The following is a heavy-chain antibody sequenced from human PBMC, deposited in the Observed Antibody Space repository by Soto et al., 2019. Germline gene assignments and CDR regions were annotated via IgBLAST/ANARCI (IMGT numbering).Heavy chain of an antibody. V-gene: IGHV3-21*01. J-gene: IGHJ6*02. Sequence: EMHLVESGGDLVKPGGSLRLSCAASGFTFSDYSMNWVRQAPGKGLEWISFIDPSGDTFYADSLKGRFTMWRDNAKNPVYLQINSLTAADTALYYCARPRGNSLYMDVWGRGTTVTGSS. CDR3: ARPRGNSLYMDV. CDR1: GFTFSDYS. D-gene: IGHD6-13*01. CDR2: IDPSGDT.